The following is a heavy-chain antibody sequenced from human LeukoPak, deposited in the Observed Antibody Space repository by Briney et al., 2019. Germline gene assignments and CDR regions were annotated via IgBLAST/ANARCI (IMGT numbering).Heavy chain of an antibody. CDR1: GFTFSIYA. CDR2: VSRDGAAT. D-gene: IGHD6-19*01. CDR3: ARPRTPYTSGWYGGVFEF. V-gene: IGHV3-64*02. Sequence: GGSLRLSCAASGFTFSIYAMHWVRQAPGKGLEYISSVSRDGAATYYADSVAGRFTISRDDSENTLFLQMGSLRADDMAVYYCARPRTPYTSGWYGGVFEFWGQGALATVSS. J-gene: IGHJ4*02.